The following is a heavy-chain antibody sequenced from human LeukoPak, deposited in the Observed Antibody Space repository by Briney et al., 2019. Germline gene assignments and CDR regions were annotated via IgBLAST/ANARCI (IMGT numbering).Heavy chain of an antibody. D-gene: IGHD5/OR15-5a*01. CDR1: GFTFSSYW. CDR2: INEDGSDK. CDR3: ARVHFYDRPRTFDS. V-gene: IGHV3-7*01. Sequence: GGALRLSCAASGFTFSSYWMSWVRQTPEEGVGWVAYINEDGSDKYYVESVKGRVSISRDNAKNSLFLQMNSLRAEDTAVYYCARVHFYDRPRTFDSWGQGTLVPVSS. J-gene: IGHJ4*02.